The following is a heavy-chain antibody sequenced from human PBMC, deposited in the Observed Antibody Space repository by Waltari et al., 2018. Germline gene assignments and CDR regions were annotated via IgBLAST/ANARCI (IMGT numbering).Heavy chain of an antibody. J-gene: IGHJ4*02. D-gene: IGHD2-21*01. CDR1: GFTFDVYG. CDR2: IISDGGSS. V-gene: IGHV3-43D*03. CDR3: AKDILAYCGGDCYPDH. Sequence: EVQLVESGGVVVQPGGSLRLSCAASGFTFDVYGMHWVRQAPGEGLGWVSLIISDGGSSYYGESGKGRFTVSRDNSKNSLYLQMNSLRAEDTALYYCAKDILAYCGGDCYPDHWGQGTLVTVSS.